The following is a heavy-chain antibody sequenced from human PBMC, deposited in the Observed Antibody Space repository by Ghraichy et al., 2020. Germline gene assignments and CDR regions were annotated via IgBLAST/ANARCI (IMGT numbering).Heavy chain of an antibody. Sequence: GGSLRLSCAASGFTFSNACMSWVRQAPGKGLEWVGRIKSKTDGGTTDSATPVKGRFTISRDDSNNTLYLQMNSLKTEDTAVYYCTTVEGSGWYYYYGMDVWGQGTTVTLSS. J-gene: IGHJ6*02. D-gene: IGHD6-19*01. V-gene: IGHV3-15*01. CDR2: IKSKTDGGTT. CDR1: GFTFSNAC. CDR3: TTVEGSGWYYYYGMDV.